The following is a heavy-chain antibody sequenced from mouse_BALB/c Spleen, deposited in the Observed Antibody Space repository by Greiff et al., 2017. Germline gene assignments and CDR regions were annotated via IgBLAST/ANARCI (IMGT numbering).Heavy chain of an antibody. Sequence: EVQRVESGGGLVQPGGSRKLSCAASGFTFSSFGMHWVRQAPEKGLEWVAYISSGSSTIYYADTVKGRFTISRDNPKNTLFLQMTSLRSEDTAMYYCARRDYAMDYWGQGTSVTVSS. CDR2: ISSGSSTI. CDR1: GFTFSSFG. J-gene: IGHJ4*01. CDR3: ARRDYAMDY. V-gene: IGHV5-17*02.